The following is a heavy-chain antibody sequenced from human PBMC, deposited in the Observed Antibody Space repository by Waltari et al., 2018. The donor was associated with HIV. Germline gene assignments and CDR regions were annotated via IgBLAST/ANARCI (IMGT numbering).Heavy chain of an antibody. Sequence: QVPLVQSGAEVKKPGASVRVSCTTSGYTFTHYYIHWVRQAPGQGLEWLGWINPDTGGTKYPQAFQGRVTLTRDTSISTAYMELTSLKSDDTAVYFCANALGLRAPLDYWGQGTLVTVSS. D-gene: IGHD2-2*01. CDR3: ANALGLRAPLDY. CDR1: GYTFTHYY. V-gene: IGHV1-2*02. CDR2: INPDTGGT. J-gene: IGHJ4*02.